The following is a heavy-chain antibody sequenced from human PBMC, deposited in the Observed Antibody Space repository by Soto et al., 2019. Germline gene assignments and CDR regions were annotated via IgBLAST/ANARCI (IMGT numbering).Heavy chain of an antibody. Sequence: QVQLQESGPGLVKPSQTLSLTCTVSGGSISSGGYYWNWIRQHPGKGLEWIGYIYYIGSTYYNPSIRSRVTISLDTSKNQFSLKLSSVTAAATAVYYCARSVFPWGQGTLVTVSS. V-gene: IGHV4-31*03. J-gene: IGHJ5*02. CDR2: IYYIGST. CDR1: GGSISSGGYY. CDR3: ARSVFP.